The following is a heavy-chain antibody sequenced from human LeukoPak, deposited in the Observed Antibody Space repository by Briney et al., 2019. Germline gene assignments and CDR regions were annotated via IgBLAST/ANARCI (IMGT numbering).Heavy chain of an antibody. D-gene: IGHD6-19*01. CDR2: ISGSGGST. J-gene: IGHJ4*02. V-gene: IGHV3-23*01. CDR3: AKDGGSSGLFWYFDY. Sequence: GGSLRLSCAASGFTFSSYAMSWVRQAPGKGLEWVSAISGSGGSTYYADSVKGRFTISRDNSKNTLYLQMNSLRAEDTAVYYCAKDGGSSGLFWYFDYWGQGTLVTVSS. CDR1: GFTFSSYA.